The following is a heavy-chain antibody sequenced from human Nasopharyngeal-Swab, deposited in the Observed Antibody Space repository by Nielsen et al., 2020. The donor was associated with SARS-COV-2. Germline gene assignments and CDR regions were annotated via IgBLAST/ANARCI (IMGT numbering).Heavy chain of an antibody. CDR1: GFIFSSYA. CDR3: ARDPTSVAGTGDYYYGMDV. J-gene: IGHJ6*02. Sequence: GGSLRLSCAASGFIFSSYAMHWVRQAPGKGLEWVAVISYDGSNKYYADSVKGRFTISRDNSKNTLYLQMNSLRAEDTAVYYCARDPTSVAGTGDYYYGMDVWGQGTTVTVSS. D-gene: IGHD6-19*01. CDR2: ISYDGSNK. V-gene: IGHV3-30*04.